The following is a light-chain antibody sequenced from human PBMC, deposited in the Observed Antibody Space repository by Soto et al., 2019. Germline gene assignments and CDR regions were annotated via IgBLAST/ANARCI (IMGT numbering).Light chain of an antibody. J-gene: IGKJ1*01. CDR3: QQYNNSPPT. Sequence: EIVMTQSPATLSVSPGERATLSCRASQSVSGNLAWYQQKPGQAPRLLIYGASTRATGIPARFSGSGSRTQFNLTISSMQSEDFAVNYCQQYNNSPPTFGQGTKVEIK. V-gene: IGKV3D-15*01. CDR1: QSVSGN. CDR2: GAS.